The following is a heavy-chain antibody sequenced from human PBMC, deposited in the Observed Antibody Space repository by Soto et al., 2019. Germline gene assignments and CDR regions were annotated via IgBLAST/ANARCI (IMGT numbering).Heavy chain of an antibody. CDR3: AKDGDSSGKYYYYYGMDV. J-gene: IGHJ6*02. Sequence: ESGGVVVQPGGSLRLSCAASGFTFDDYTMHWVRQAPGKGLEWVSLISWDGGSTYYADSVKGRFTISRDNSKNSLYLQMNSLRTEDTALYYCAKDGDSSGKYYYYYGMDVWGQGTTVTVSS. V-gene: IGHV3-43*01. CDR2: ISWDGGST. CDR1: GFTFDDYT. D-gene: IGHD3-22*01.